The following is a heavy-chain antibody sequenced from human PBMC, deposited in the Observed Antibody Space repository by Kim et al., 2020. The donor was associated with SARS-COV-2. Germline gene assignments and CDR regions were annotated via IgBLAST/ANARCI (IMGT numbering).Heavy chain of an antibody. D-gene: IGHD3-10*01. Sequence: KYLQKFQGRITIARDTSASIVYMELSALRSEDTAFYYCAIGVHSGAWLFDYWGQGTLVTVSS. CDR3: AIGVHSGAWLFDY. V-gene: IGHV1-3*01. J-gene: IGHJ4*02.